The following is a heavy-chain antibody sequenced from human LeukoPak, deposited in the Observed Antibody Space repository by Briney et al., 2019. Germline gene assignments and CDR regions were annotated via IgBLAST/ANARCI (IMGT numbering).Heavy chain of an antibody. V-gene: IGHV3-74*01. CDR1: GFTFSSYW. CDR3: SRGTTGPTYYFDF. D-gene: IGHD1-1*01. CDR2: INRDGSST. Sequence: GGSLRLSCPVSGFTFSSYWMPWVRQAPGKGLVWVSRINRDGSSTYYADSVKGRFTISRDNAKNTLYLQMNSLSAEDTAVYYCSRGTTGPTYYFDFWSQGTLVTVSS. J-gene: IGHJ4*02.